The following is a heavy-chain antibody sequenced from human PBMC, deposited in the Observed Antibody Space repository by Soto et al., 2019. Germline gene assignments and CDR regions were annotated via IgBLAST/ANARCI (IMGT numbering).Heavy chain of an antibody. J-gene: IGHJ4*02. CDR3: ATKENAKYYFDF. CDR1: GHSLSSDNW. V-gene: IGHV4-28*01. Sequence: QVQLQESGPGLVKPSDTLSLTCGVSGHSLSSDNWWVWIRQPPGKGLEWIGYIHYSGSTYSNPSLTSRVTMSVDTSKNQFSLKLSSVTAVDTAVYYCATKENAKYYFDFWGQGTLVTVSS. CDR2: IHYSGST.